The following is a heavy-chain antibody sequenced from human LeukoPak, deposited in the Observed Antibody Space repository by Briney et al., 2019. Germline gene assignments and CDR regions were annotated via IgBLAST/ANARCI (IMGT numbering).Heavy chain of an antibody. CDR2: IYSGGST. D-gene: IGHD2-15*01. Sequence: GGSLRLSCAASGFTVSSNYMSWVRQAPGKGLEWVSVIYSGGSTYYADSVKGRFTISRDNSKNTLYLQMNSLRAEDTAVYYCASEARYCSDGSCPVWGKGTTVTISS. J-gene: IGHJ6*04. CDR3: ASEARYCSDGSCPV. CDR1: GFTVSSNY. V-gene: IGHV3-53*01.